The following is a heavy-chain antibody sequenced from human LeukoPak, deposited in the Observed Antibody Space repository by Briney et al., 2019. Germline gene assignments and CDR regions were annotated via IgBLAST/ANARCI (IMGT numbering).Heavy chain of an antibody. J-gene: IGHJ4*02. CDR1: GGSISGSSYY. V-gene: IGHV4-39*01. CDR2: IYYSGST. Sequence: PSETLSLTCTVSGGSISGSSYYWGWIRQPPGKGLEWIGSIYYSGSTYYNPSLKSRVTISVDTSKNQFSLKLSSVTAADTAVYYCARQNSGFIAAAGRFDYWGQGTLVTVSS. CDR3: ARQNSGFIAAAGRFDY. D-gene: IGHD6-13*01.